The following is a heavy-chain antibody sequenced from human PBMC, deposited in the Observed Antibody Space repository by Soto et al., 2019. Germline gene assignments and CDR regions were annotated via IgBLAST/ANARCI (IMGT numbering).Heavy chain of an antibody. CDR3: ARGRYCSSTSCYYYYYMDV. J-gene: IGHJ6*03. V-gene: IGHV4-59*12. CDR1: GGSISSYY. CDR2: IYYSGST. Sequence: PSETLSLTCTVSGGSISSYYWSWIRQPPGKGLEWIGYIYYSGSTNYNPSLKSRVTISVDTSKNQFSLKLSSVTAADTAVYYCARGRYCSSTSCYYYYYMDVWGKGTTVTVSS. D-gene: IGHD2-2*01.